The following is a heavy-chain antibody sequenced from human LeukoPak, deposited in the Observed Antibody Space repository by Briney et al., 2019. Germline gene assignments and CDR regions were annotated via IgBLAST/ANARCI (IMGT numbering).Heavy chain of an antibody. D-gene: IGHD6-6*01. CDR2: IIPILGIA. CDR3: AREVREQLGRKKYYYYGMDV. J-gene: IGHJ6*02. Sequence: SVKVSCKASGGTFSSYAISWVRQAPGQGLEWMGRIIPILGIANYAQKFQGRVTITADKSTSTAHMELSSLRSEDTAVYYCAREVREQLGRKKYYYYGMDVWGQGTTVTVTS. V-gene: IGHV1-69*04. CDR1: GGTFSSYA.